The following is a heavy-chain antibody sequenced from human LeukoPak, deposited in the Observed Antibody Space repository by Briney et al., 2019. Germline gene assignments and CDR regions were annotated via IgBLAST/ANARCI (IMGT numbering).Heavy chain of an antibody. CDR1: GFTFSSYW. CDR2: INSDGSST. V-gene: IGHV3-74*01. D-gene: IGHD3-10*01. CDR3: ARAYKRSAPFDY. Sequence: GGSLRLSCAASGFTFSSYWMHWVRQAPGKGLVWVSRINSDGSSTSYADSVKGRFTISRDNAKNTLYLQMNSLRAEDTAVYYCARAYKRSAPFDYWGQGTLVTVSS. J-gene: IGHJ4*02.